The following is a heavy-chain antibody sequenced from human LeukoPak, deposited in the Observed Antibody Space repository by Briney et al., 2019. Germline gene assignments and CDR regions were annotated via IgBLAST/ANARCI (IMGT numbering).Heavy chain of an antibody. V-gene: IGHV4-59*01. Sequence: PSETLSLTCTVSGGSISSYYWSWIRQPPGKGLEWIGYISYSGSTNFNPSLKSRVTISVDTSKNQFSLKLSSVTAADAAVYYCAREGTAGTNLNWFDPWGQGTLVTVSS. CDR1: GGSISSYY. CDR2: ISYSGST. CDR3: AREGTAGTNLNWFDP. D-gene: IGHD1-1*01. J-gene: IGHJ5*02.